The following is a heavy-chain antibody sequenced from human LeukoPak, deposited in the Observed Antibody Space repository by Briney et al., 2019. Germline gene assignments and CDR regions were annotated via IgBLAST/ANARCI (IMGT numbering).Heavy chain of an antibody. J-gene: IGHJ4*02. V-gene: IGHV4-34*01. CDR3: ATQWLAAFDY. D-gene: IGHD6-19*01. Sequence: ASETLSLTCAVYGGSFSGYYWSWIRQPPGKGLEWIGEINHSGSTNYNPSLKSRVTISVDTSKNQFSLKLSSVTAADTAVYYCATQWLAAFDYWGQGTLVTVSS. CDR1: GGSFSGYY. CDR2: INHSGST.